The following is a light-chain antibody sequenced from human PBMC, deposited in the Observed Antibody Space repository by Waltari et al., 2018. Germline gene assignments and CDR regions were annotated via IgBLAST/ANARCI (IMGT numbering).Light chain of an antibody. J-gene: IGKJ2*01. Sequence: EIVMTQSPATLSVSPGERVTLSCRASQSVSSNLAWYQQKPGQAPRVLIYAASTRATGIPARFSGSGSGTEFTLTISSLQSEGFAVYYCQQYNNWPPMYTFGQGTKLEIK. CDR1: QSVSSN. CDR3: QQYNNWPPMYT. CDR2: AAS. V-gene: IGKV3-15*01.